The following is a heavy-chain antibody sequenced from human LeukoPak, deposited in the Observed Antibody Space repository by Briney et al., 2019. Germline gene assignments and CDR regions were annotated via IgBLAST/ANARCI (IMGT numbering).Heavy chain of an antibody. CDR2: IWYDGSNK. CDR1: GFPFSSYG. D-gene: IGHD5-18*01. Sequence: GGSLLLSCAAAGFPFSSYGMHGGRQAPGKGLEWVAVIWYDGSNKYYADSVKGRFTISRDNSKNTLYLQMNSLRAEDTAVYYCARDNTALDYWGQGTLVTVSS. CDR3: ARDNTALDY. V-gene: IGHV3-33*01. J-gene: IGHJ4*02.